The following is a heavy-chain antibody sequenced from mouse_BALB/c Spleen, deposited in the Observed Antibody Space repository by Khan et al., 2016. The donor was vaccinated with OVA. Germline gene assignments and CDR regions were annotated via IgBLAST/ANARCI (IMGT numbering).Heavy chain of an antibody. D-gene: IGHD6-1*01. Sequence: QIQLVQSGAEQMKPGASVKIPCKAIGYTFSSYWIEWVKQRPGHGLEWIGEILPGGDSTNYNEKFKGKATFTADTSSNTAYMQLSSLTSEDSAVYYCARRSTFPFDCWGQGTTLTVSS. CDR2: ILPGGDST. CDR1: GYTFSSYW. J-gene: IGHJ2*01. V-gene: IGHV1-9*01. CDR3: ARRSTFPFDC.